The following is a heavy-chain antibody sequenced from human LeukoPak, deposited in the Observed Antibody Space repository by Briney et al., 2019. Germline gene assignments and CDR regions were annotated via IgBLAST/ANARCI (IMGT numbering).Heavy chain of an antibody. CDR1: GYSFTTYW. J-gene: IGHJ4*02. V-gene: IGHV5-51*01. CDR2: IYPGDSDT. D-gene: IGHD2-2*01. Sequence: GESLKISWKGSGYSFTTYWIGWGRQIPGKGLEWMGIIYPGDSDTRYSPSFQGQVIISADKSISTAYLQWSSLKASDTAMYYCARADCSNTSCYGGPADYWGQGTLVTVSS. CDR3: ARADCSNTSCYGGPADY.